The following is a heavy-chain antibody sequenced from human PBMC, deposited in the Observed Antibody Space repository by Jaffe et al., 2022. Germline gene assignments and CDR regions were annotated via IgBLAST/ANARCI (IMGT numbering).Heavy chain of an antibody. CDR3: TTHPGWNYA. D-gene: IGHD1-7*01. J-gene: IGHJ5*02. Sequence: EVQLVESGGGLVKPGGSLRLSCAASGFTFSTTWMNWVRQAPGKGLEWVGRIKIKSDGGATDYAAPVKGRFTISRDDSKNTLYLQMNSLNTEDTALYYCTTHPGWNYAWGQGTLVTVSS. CDR2: IKIKSDGGAT. CDR1: GFTFSTTW. V-gene: IGHV3-15*01.